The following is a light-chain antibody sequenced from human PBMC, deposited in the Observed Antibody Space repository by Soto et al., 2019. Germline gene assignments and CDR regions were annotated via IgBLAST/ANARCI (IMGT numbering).Light chain of an antibody. V-gene: IGLV2-23*01. Sequence: HSALTQPASVSGSPGQSITISCTGTSSDVGSYNLVSWYQQHPGKAPKLMIYEGSKRPSGVSNRFSGSKSGNTASLTISGLQAEDEADYYCCSYAGSSILFGGGTKLTVL. CDR2: EGS. CDR3: CSYAGSSIL. J-gene: IGLJ2*01. CDR1: SSDVGSYNL.